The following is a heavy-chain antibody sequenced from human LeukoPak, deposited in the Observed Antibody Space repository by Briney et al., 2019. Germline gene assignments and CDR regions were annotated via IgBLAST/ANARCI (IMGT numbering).Heavy chain of an antibody. CDR1: GFTFSSYA. J-gene: IGHJ4*02. D-gene: IGHD3-10*01. CDR2: ISGSGGST. Sequence: PGGSLRLSCAASGFTFSSYAMSWVRQAPGKGLEWVSAISGSGGSTYYADSVKGRFTISRDNSKNTLYLQTNSLRAEDTAVYYCAKGTYYYGSGSHHFDYWGQGTLATVSS. V-gene: IGHV3-23*01. CDR3: AKGTYYYGSGSHHFDY.